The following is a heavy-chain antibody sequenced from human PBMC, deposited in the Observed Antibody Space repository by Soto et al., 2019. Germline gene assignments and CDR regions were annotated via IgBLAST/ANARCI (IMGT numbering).Heavy chain of an antibody. CDR1: GVTFSSYA. J-gene: IGHJ4*02. Sequence: QVQLVESGGGVVQPGRSLRLSCAASGVTFSSYAMHWVRQAPGKGLEGVAVIIYDGSNKHYADSVQGRFTISRENSKNTLDLQMNSLRAEDTAVYYCAAELGNRACDGRDYWGQGTLVTVST. D-gene: IGHD1-7*01. CDR2: IIYDGSNK. V-gene: IGHV3-30-3*01. CDR3: AAELGNRACDGRDY.